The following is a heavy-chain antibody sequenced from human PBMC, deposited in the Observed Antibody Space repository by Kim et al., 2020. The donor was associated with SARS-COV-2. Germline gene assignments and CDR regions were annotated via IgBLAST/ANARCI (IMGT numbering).Heavy chain of an antibody. Sequence: SVKVSCKASGFTFTSSAVQWVRQARGQRLEWIGWIVVGSGNTNYAQKFQERVTITRDMSTSTAYMELSSLRSEDTAVYYCAAGHPTMVRGVIIEEDYWGQGTLVTVSS. J-gene: IGHJ4*02. D-gene: IGHD3-10*01. CDR3: AAGHPTMVRGVIIEEDY. V-gene: IGHV1-58*01. CDR1: GFTFTSSA. CDR2: IVVGSGNT.